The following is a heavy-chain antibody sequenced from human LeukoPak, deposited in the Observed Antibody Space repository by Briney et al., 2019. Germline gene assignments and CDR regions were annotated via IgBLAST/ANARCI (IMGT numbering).Heavy chain of an antibody. V-gene: IGHV3-11*01. CDR3: ARPKYSSSWQIFDY. CDR1: GFTVSSNY. CDR2: ISSSGSTI. Sequence: GGSLRLSCAASGFTVSSNYMSWVRQAPGKGLEWVSYISSSGSTIYYADSVKGRFTISRDNAKNSLYLQMNSLRAEDTAVYYCARPKYSSSWQIFDYWGQGTLVTASS. D-gene: IGHD6-13*01. J-gene: IGHJ4*02.